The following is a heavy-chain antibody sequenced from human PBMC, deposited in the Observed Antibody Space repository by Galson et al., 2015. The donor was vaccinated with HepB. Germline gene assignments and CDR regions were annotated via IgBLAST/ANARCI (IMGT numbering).Heavy chain of an antibody. CDR2: ISGSGGST. CDR1: GFTFSSYA. CDR3: AKGQYSSNWYNY. J-gene: IGHJ4*02. D-gene: IGHD6-13*01. V-gene: IGHV3-23*01. Sequence: SLRLSCAASGFTFSSYAMSWVRQAPGKGLEWVSAISGSGGSTYYADSVKGRFTISRDNSKNTLYLQMNSLRAEDTAVYYCAKGQYSSNWYNYWGQGTLVTVSS.